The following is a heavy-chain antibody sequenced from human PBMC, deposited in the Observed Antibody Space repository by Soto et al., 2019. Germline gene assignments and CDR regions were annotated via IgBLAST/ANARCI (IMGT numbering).Heavy chain of an antibody. Sequence: QVQLVESGGGVVQPGRSLRLSCAASGFTFSSYAMYWVRQAPGKGLEWVAVISYDGNNKYYADSVKGRFTISRDNSKNTLYLHMNGLRAEDTAVYYCAGAGCDGGSCYTLVGLRYGMDVWGQGTTVTVSS. CDR2: ISYDGNNK. CDR1: GFTFSSYA. CDR3: AGAGCDGGSCYTLVGLRYGMDV. J-gene: IGHJ6*02. D-gene: IGHD2-15*01. V-gene: IGHV3-30-3*01.